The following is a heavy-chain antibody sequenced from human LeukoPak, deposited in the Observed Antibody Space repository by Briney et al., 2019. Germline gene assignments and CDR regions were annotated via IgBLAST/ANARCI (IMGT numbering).Heavy chain of an antibody. CDR2: IIPILGIA. V-gene: IGHV1-69*04. CDR1: GGTFSSYA. D-gene: IGHD1-1*01. CDR3: ALPVGTSWFDP. Sequence: ASVRVSCKASGGTFSSYAISWVRQAPGQGLEWMGRIIPILGIANYAQKFQGRVTITADKSTSTAYMELSSLRSEDTAVYYCALPVGTSWFDPWGQGTLVTVSS. J-gene: IGHJ5*02.